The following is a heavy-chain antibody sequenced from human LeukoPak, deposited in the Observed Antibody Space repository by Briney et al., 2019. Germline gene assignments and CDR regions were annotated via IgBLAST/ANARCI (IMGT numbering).Heavy chain of an antibody. Sequence: GASVEVSCKASGYTFTGCYMHWVRQAPGQGLEWMGWINPNSGGTNYAQKFQGRVTMTRNTSFSTAYMDLSRLRSDDTAVYYCARDLSWYSDYWGQGTLVTVSS. CDR1: GYTFTGCY. V-gene: IGHV1-2*02. J-gene: IGHJ4*02. D-gene: IGHD6-13*01. CDR2: INPNSGGT. CDR3: ARDLSWYSDY.